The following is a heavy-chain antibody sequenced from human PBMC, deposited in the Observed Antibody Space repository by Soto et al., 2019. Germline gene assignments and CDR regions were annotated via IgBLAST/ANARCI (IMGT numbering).Heavy chain of an antibody. CDR3: AFGNHSYYFDY. J-gene: IGHJ4*02. Sequence: QVQLVESGGGVVQPGTSLRLSCVASGFAFSSFGMHWVRQAPGKGLEWVAIIWYDGSDKYYGDSVKGRFTISRDNSKNKLFLQMNSLRAEDTAVYHCAFGNHSYYFDYWGQGTPFTVSS. V-gene: IGHV3-33*01. D-gene: IGHD3-16*01. CDR2: IWYDGSDK. CDR1: GFAFSSFG.